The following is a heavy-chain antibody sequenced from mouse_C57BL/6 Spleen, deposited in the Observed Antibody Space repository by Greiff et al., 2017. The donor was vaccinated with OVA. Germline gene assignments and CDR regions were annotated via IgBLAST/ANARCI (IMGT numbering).Heavy chain of an antibody. CDR2: ISSGSSTI. J-gene: IGHJ2*01. Sequence: EVNLVESGGGLVKPGGSLKLSCAASGFTFSDYGMHWVRQAPEKGLEWVAYISSGSSTIYYADTVKGRFTISRDNAKNTLFLQMTSLRSEDTAMYYCARRMATVVAPFDYWGQGTTLAVSS. D-gene: IGHD1-1*01. V-gene: IGHV5-17*01. CDR3: ARRMATVVAPFDY. CDR1: GFTFSDYG.